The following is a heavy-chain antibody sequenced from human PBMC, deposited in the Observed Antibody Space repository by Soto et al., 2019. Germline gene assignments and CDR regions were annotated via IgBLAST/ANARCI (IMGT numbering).Heavy chain of an antibody. D-gene: IGHD6-13*01. CDR1: GFTVSNIY. J-gene: IGHJ5*02. V-gene: IGHV3-66*04. CDR3: ARHPERIAQIGWFDP. CDR2: IYSGDST. Sequence: GGSLRLSCAASGFTVSNIYMSWVRQAPGKGLEWVSVIYSGDSTYYADSVKGRFTISRDNSKNTLYLQMNSLRAEDTAVYYCARHPERIAQIGWFDPWGQGTLVTVSS.